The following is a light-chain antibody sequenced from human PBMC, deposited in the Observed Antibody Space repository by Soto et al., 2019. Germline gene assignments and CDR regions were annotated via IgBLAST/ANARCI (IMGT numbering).Light chain of an antibody. Sequence: VMTQAPATLSVSPGERATLSCSASQTINNNVAWYQLKDGQVPRLLIHGVSSRATGIPDRFSGGGSGTDFTLTISRLEPEDFAVYYCQQFSSYPLTFGGGTKVDIK. CDR1: QTINNN. J-gene: IGKJ4*01. CDR3: QQFSSYPLT. V-gene: IGKV3-20*01. CDR2: GVS.